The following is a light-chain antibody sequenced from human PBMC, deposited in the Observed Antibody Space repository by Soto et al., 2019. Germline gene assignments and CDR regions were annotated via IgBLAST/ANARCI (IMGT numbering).Light chain of an antibody. V-gene: IGKV3-20*01. CDR1: QSVSSSY. J-gene: IGKJ5*01. Sequence: EIVLTQSPGTLSLSPGERATLSCRASQSVSSSYLAWSQQKPGQAPRLLIYGASSRATGIPDRFSGSGSGTDFTLTISRLEPEDFAVCYCQQYDSSPITFGQGTRLEIK. CDR2: GAS. CDR3: QQYDSSPIT.